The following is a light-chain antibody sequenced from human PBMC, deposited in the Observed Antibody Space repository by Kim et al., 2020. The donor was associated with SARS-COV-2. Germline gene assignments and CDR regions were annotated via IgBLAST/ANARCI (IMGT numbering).Light chain of an antibody. CDR3: SSYTSVSTLV. CDR1: SSDVGNYNC. Sequence: GQSITISCTGTSSDVGNYNCVSWYQQHPGKAPELMIYEVTKRPSGVSSRFSGSKSGNTASLTISGLQAEDEADYYCSSYTSVSTLVFGGGTQLTVL. CDR2: EVT. V-gene: IGLV2-14*01. J-gene: IGLJ2*01.